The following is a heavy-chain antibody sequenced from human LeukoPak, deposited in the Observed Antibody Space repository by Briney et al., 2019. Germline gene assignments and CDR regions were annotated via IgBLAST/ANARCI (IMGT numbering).Heavy chain of an antibody. CDR2: IYYSGST. V-gene: IGHV4-31*03. CDR1: GGSISSGGYY. J-gene: IGHJ6*03. Sequence: SQTLSLTCTVSGGSISSGGYYWSWIRQHPGKGLEWIGYIYYSGSTYYNPSLKSRVTISVDTSKNQFSLKLNSVTAADTAVYYCASSANYHYYMDVWGKGTTVTVSS. CDR3: ASSANYHYYMDV.